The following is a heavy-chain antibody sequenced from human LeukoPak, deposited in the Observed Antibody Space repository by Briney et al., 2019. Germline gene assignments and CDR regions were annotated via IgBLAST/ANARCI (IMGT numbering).Heavy chain of an antibody. Sequence: GGSLRLSCAASGFTFSSYAMSWVRQAPGKGLEWVSAISGSGGSTYYADSVKGRFTISRDNSKNTLYLQMNSLRAEDTAVYYCAKDLYYGSGSSYYYYYYGMDVWGQGTTVTVSS. V-gene: IGHV3-23*01. J-gene: IGHJ6*02. CDR3: AKDLYYGSGSSYYYYYYGMDV. CDR1: GFTFSSYA. D-gene: IGHD3-10*01. CDR2: ISGSGGST.